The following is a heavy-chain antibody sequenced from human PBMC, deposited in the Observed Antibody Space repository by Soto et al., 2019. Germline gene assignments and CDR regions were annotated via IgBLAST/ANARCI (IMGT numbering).Heavy chain of an antibody. CDR3: AKPVGAGGSYNWFDP. CDR1: GFTFSSYA. Sequence: GGSLRLSCAASGFTFSSYAMSWVRQAPGRGLEWVSTLSNSGRTTYYADSVKGRFTISRDNSKNTLYLQMNSLRAEDTAVYYCAKPVGAGGSYNWFDPWGQGTLVTVSS. CDR2: LSNSGRTT. D-gene: IGHD1-26*01. J-gene: IGHJ5*02. V-gene: IGHV3-23*01.